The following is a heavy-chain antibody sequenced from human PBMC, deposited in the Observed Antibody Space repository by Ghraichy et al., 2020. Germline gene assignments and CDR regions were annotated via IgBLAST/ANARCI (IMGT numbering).Heavy chain of an antibody. D-gene: IGHD3-16*01. CDR2: ISESATLT. J-gene: IGHJ4*02. CDR1: GLTFSNYA. CDR3: AKRLLGTYSMVDS. Sequence: LSLTCAASGLTFSNYAMSWVRQAPEKGLEWVSAISESATLTNYADSVRGRFTISRDNSKNTLYLQMNSLTAEETAVYYWAKRLLGTYSMVDSWGQGTLVIVSS. V-gene: IGHV3-23*01.